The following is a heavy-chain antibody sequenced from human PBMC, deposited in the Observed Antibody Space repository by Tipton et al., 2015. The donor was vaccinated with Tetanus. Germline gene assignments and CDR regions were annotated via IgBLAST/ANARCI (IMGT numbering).Heavy chain of an antibody. CDR2: ISASGGDT. V-gene: IGHV3-23*01. Sequence: SLRLSCAASGFTVSSYSMNWVRRAPGQGLEYVSAISASGGDTYYADSVKGRFTISRDNSKNTQYLQMNSLRAEDTGLYYCANWYSGTYYVHHWGQGTLVTVSS. J-gene: IGHJ1*01. CDR1: GFTVSSYS. D-gene: IGHD1-26*01. CDR3: ANWYSGTYYVHH.